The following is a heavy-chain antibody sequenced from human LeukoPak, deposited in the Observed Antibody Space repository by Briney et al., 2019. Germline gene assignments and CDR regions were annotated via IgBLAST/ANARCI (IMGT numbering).Heavy chain of an antibody. V-gene: IGHV3-30-3*01. CDR3: ARDIGIVVVPAATGWSDP. J-gene: IGHJ5*02. D-gene: IGHD2-2*01. CDR1: GFTFSSYA. CDR2: ISYDGSNK. Sequence: GGSLRLSCAASGFTFSSYAMHWVRQAPGKGLEWVAVISYDGSNKYYADSVKGRFTISRDNSKNTLYLQMNSLRAEDTAVYYCARDIGIVVVPAATGWSDPWGQGTLVTVSS.